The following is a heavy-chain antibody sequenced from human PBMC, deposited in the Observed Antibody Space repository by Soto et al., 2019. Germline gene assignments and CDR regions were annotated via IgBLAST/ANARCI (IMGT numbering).Heavy chain of an antibody. D-gene: IGHD6-19*01. CDR2: IDPSDSYT. CDR3: ARDGPVIAVAGNYFDY. V-gene: IGHV5-10-1*01. CDR1: GYSFTSYW. Sequence: PGESLKIPCKGSGYSFTSYWISWVRQMPGKGLEWMGRIDPSDSYTNYSPSFQGHVTISPDKSISTAYLQWSSLKASDTAMYYCARDGPVIAVAGNYFDYWGQVTLGTVSS. J-gene: IGHJ4*02.